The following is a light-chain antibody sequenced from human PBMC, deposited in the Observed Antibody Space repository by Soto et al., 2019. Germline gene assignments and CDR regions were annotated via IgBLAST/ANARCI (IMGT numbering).Light chain of an antibody. CDR2: QVS. J-gene: IGKJ1*01. V-gene: IGKV2-30*01. CDR1: QSLGYSDGNTY. CDR3: MQGTHWHKT. Sequence: DVVMTQSPLSLTVTVGQPASISCRSSQSLGYSDGNTYLSWFQQGPGESPRRLIYQVSKRDSGVPDRCSGSGSGTDFTLKISRVEADDVGIYYCMQGTHWHKTFGQGTKVEIK.